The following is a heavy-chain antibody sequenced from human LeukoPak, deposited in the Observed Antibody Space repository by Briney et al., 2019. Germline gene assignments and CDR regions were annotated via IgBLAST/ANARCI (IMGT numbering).Heavy chain of an antibody. J-gene: IGHJ4*02. CDR2: ISGSGGST. V-gene: IGHV3-23*01. CDR3: AKVGSSSWYAVDY. D-gene: IGHD6-13*01. Sequence: GGSLRLSCAASGFTFSSYAMSWVRQAPGKGLEWVSAISGSGGSTYYADSVKGRFTIPRDNSKNTLYLQMNSLRAEDTAVYHCAKVGSSSWYAVDYWGQGTLVTVSS. CDR1: GFTFSSYA.